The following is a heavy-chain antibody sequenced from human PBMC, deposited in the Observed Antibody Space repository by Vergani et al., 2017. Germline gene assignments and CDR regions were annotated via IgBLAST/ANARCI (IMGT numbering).Heavy chain of an antibody. J-gene: IGHJ6*02. CDR3: AKGPPYYYDSSGFHYGMDV. CDR1: GFTFIMHA. Sequence: EVQLLESGGDLVQPGGSLRLSCAASGFTFIMHAMSWVRQAPGKGLEWVSTLSASDRRTHYADSVKGRFTISRDNSKNSLYLQMNSLRAEDTALYYCAKGPPYYYDSSGFHYGMDVWGQGTTVTVSS. V-gene: IGHV3-23*01. CDR2: LSASDRRT. D-gene: IGHD3-22*01.